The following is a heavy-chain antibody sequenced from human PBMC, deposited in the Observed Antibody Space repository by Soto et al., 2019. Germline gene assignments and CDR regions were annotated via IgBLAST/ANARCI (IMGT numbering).Heavy chain of an antibody. D-gene: IGHD3-3*01. CDR3: AKGSVLRFLEWLLDY. J-gene: IGHJ4*02. V-gene: IGHV3-30*18. Sequence: GGSLRLSCAASGFTFSSYGMHWVRQAPGKGLEWVAVISYDGSNKYYADSVKGRSTISRDNSKNTLYLQMNSLRAEDTAVYYCAKGSVLRFLEWLLDYWGQGTLVTVSS. CDR2: ISYDGSNK. CDR1: GFTFSSYG.